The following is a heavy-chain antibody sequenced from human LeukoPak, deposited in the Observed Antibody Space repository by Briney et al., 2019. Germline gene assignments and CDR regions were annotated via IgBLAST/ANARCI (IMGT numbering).Heavy chain of an antibody. Sequence: GGSLRLSCAASGFTFSSYAMSWVRQAPGKGLEWVSAISGSGGSTYYADSVKGRFTISRDNSKNTLYLQMNSLRAEDTAVYYCAKDRGGSIAAAPRWARTGYYYYGMDVWGQGTTVTVSS. CDR3: AKDRGGSIAAAPRWARTGYYYYGMDV. V-gene: IGHV3-23*01. CDR2: ISGSGGST. J-gene: IGHJ6*02. D-gene: IGHD6-13*01. CDR1: GFTFSSYA.